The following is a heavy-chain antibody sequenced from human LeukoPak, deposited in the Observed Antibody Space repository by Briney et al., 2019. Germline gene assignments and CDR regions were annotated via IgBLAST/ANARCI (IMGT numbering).Heavy chain of an antibody. Sequence: GGSLRLSCAASGFTFSSYAMHWVRQAPGQGLEWMGWINPNSGGTNYAQKFQGRVTMTRDTSISTAYMELSRLRSDDTAVYYCARTYLYGYSYGSYVIDYWGQGTLVTVSS. V-gene: IGHV1-2*02. D-gene: IGHD5-18*01. CDR3: ARTYLYGYSYGSYVIDY. J-gene: IGHJ4*02. CDR2: INPNSGGT. CDR1: GFTFSSYA.